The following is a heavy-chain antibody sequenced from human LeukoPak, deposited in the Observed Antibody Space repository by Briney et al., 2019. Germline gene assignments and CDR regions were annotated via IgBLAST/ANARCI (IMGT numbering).Heavy chain of an antibody. D-gene: IGHD3-22*01. Sequence: GASAKVSCKASGGTFSSYAISWVRQAPGQGLEWMGGIIPIFGTANYAQKFQGRVTITADESTSTAYMELSSLRSEDTAVYYCARWYYYDSSGYKAFDYWGQGTLVTVSS. J-gene: IGHJ4*02. V-gene: IGHV1-69*13. CDR3: ARWYYYDSSGYKAFDY. CDR1: GGTFSSYA. CDR2: IIPIFGTA.